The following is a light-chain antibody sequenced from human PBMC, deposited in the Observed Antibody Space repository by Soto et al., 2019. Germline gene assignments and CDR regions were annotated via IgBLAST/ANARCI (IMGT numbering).Light chain of an antibody. CDR1: QSISTY. CDR2: DAY. V-gene: IGKV1-5*01. Sequence: DIQMTQSPSSLSASVGDRVTITCRASQSISTYLNWYQQKPGKAPKLLIYDAYSLESGVQSRFSGSGSGTEFTLTIRSLQPDEFATYYCKQYNSYLWTVGQGTKVDIK. CDR3: KQYNSYLWT. J-gene: IGKJ1*01.